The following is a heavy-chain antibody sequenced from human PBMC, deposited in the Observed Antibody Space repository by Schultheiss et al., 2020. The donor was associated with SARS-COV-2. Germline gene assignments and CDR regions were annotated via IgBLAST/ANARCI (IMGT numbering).Heavy chain of an antibody. V-gene: IGHV3-48*01. Sequence: GGSLRLSCATSGFTFSSFAMTWVRQAPGKGLEWISYIDGRSTFTNYADSMKGRFSISRDNSKSTLYLQMNSLRAEDTAVYYCATGTHQNLRYSNYGMDVWGQGTTVTVSS. CDR3: ATGTHQNLRYSNYGMDV. CDR2: IDGRSTFT. CDR1: GFTFSSFA. D-gene: IGHD2-2*01. J-gene: IGHJ6*02.